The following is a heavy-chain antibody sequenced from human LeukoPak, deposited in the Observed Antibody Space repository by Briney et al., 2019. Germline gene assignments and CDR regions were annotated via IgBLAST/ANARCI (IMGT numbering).Heavy chain of an antibody. CDR1: GYSISSGDY. V-gene: IGHV4-38-2*01. J-gene: IGHJ5*02. Sequence: SETLSLTCAVSGYSISSGDYWGWIRQSPGKGLEWIGNIFHSGSTYHNPSLKSRVTISVDTSKNEFSLKLSSVTAADTTVYYCARSPPYCSSPGCYIGWFDPWGQGTLVTVSS. CDR3: ARSPPYCSSPGCYIGWFDP. CDR2: IFHSGST. D-gene: IGHD2-2*02.